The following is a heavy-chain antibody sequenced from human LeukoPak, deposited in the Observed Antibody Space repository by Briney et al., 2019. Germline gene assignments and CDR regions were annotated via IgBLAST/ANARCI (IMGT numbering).Heavy chain of an antibody. CDR2: ISYDGSNK. Sequence: PGGSLRLSCAASGFTFRSYAMHGVRQAPGKGLEWVAVISYDGSNKYYADSVKGGFTISRDNSKNTLYLQMNSLRAEDTAVYYCARDDYGLDPWGQGTLVTVSS. CDR1: GFTFRSYA. CDR3: ARDDYGLDP. J-gene: IGHJ5*02. D-gene: IGHD4-17*01. V-gene: IGHV3-30-3*01.